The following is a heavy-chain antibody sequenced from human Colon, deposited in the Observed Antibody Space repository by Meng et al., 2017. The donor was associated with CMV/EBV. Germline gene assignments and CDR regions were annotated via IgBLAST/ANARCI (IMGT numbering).Heavy chain of an antibody. CDR2: INSNSGAT. CDR1: GYTFSDYH. V-gene: IGHV1-2*02. J-gene: IGHJ4*02. Sequence: QGQVVQYGAEVKKPGASVTVSCKTSGYTFSDYHIHWVRQAPGQGLEWMGWINSNSGATDYAQKFQGRFTMTRDTSITTVYMELSSLRSDDTAVYYCARDPSGSRVPFDYWGQGSLVTVSS. D-gene: IGHD1-26*01. CDR3: ARDPSGSRVPFDY.